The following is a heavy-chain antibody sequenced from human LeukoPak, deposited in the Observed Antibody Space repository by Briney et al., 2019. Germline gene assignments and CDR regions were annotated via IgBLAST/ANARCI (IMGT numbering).Heavy chain of an antibody. CDR2: INHSGST. V-gene: IGHV4-34*01. D-gene: IGHD5-24*01. J-gene: IGHJ4*02. CDR1: GGSLSGYY. CDR3: ARNGDGYNEIPFDY. Sequence: SETLSLTCAVCGGSLSGYYWSWIRQPPGKGLEWIGEINHSGSTNYNPSLKSRVTISVDTSKNQFSLKLSSVTAADTAVYYCARNGDGYNEIPFDYWGQGTLVTVSS.